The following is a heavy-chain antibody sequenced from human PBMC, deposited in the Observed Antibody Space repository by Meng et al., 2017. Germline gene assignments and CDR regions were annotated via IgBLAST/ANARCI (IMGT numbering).Heavy chain of an antibody. J-gene: IGHJ2*01. D-gene: IGHD3-22*01. CDR3: ARVHYYDSSGYNNWYFDL. CDR2: IYYSGST. CDR1: CGSISSGGYY. Sequence: QVQLQVSGPGLVKPSQTLSLTCTVSCGSISSGGYYWSWIRQHPGKGLEWIGYIYYSGSTYYNPSLKSLVTISVDTSKNQFSLKLSSVTAADTAVYYCARVHYYDSSGYNNWYFDLWGRGTLVTVSS. V-gene: IGHV4-31*01.